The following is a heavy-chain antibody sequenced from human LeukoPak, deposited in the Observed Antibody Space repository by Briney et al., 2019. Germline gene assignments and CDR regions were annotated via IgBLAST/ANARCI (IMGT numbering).Heavy chain of an antibody. V-gene: IGHV3-48*03. CDR3: ARDSMVRGVPLDY. D-gene: IGHD3-10*01. Sequence: PGGSLRLSCAASGFTFSSYEMNWVRQAPGKGLEWVSYISSSGSTIYYADPVKGRFTISRDNAKNSLYLQMNSLRAEDTAVYYCARDSMVRGVPLDYWGQGTPVTVSS. CDR1: GFTFSSYE. CDR2: ISSSGSTI. J-gene: IGHJ4*02.